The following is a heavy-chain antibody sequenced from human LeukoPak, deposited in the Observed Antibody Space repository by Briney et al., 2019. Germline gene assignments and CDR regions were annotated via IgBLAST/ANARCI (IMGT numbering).Heavy chain of an antibody. D-gene: IGHD1-7*01. J-gene: IGHJ4*02. CDR2: IYHSGST. Sequence: SETLSLTCGVSGGAISSGTNSWSWIRKPPGKGLEWIGYIYHSGSTHYNPSLKSRLTISVDRSKNQFSLTLSSVTAADTAIYYCARRATSGNYQMLHFDSWGQGILVTVSS. CDR1: GGAISSGTNS. V-gene: IGHV4-30-2*01. CDR3: ARRATSGNYQMLHFDS.